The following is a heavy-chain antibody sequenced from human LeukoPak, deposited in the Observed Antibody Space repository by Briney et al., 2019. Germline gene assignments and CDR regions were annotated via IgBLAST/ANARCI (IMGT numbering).Heavy chain of an antibody. Sequence: PGGSLRLSCAASGFTFSSYAMSWVCQAPGKGLEWVSAISGSGGNTYYADSVKGRFTISRDNSKNTLYLQMNSLRAEDTAVYYCAKVGYSSSWGGYYFDYWGQGTLVTVSS. CDR1: GFTFSSYA. CDR2: ISGSGGNT. CDR3: AKVGYSSSWGGYYFDY. V-gene: IGHV3-23*01. D-gene: IGHD6-13*01. J-gene: IGHJ4*02.